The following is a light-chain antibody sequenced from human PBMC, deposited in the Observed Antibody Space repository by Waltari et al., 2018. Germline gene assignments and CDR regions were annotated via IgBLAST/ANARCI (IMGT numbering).Light chain of an antibody. J-gene: IGKJ4*01. CDR3: QSYYNVPIT. CDR2: AAS. V-gene: IGKV1-27*01. CDR1: QGISSS. Sequence: DIQVTQSPSSLSASVGERVTITCRASQGISSSLALYQQKPGTSPKLLIYAASTLQSGIPSRFSGGGSGTDFTLTINNLQPEDVSTYYCQSYYNVPITFGGGTRVEI.